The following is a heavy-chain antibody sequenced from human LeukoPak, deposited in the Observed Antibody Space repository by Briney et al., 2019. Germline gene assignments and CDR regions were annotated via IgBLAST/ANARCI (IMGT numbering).Heavy chain of an antibody. J-gene: IGHJ5*02. D-gene: IGHD3-22*01. CDR2: INPNSGAT. CDR1: GYTFTGYY. CDR3: ARNYYDSSGYYQNWFDP. V-gene: IGHV1-2*02. Sequence: ASVKVSCKASGYTFTGYYMHWVRQAPGQGLEWMGWINPNSGATNYAQKFQGRVTMTRDTSISTAYMELSRLRSDDTAVYYCARNYYDSSGYYQNWFDPWGQGTLVTVSS.